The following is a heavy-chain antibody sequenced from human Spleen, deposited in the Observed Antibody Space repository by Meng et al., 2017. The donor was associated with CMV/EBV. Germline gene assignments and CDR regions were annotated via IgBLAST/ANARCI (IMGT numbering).Heavy chain of an antibody. Sequence: SETLSLTCTVSGDSISMSDHYWSWIRQPPGRGLEWIGNIHKSGDTNYNPSLRSRVTMSLDTSKNHFSLKVNSVTAADTAVYYCARGLNWFDPWGQGTPVTVSS. CDR1: GDSISMSDHY. J-gene: IGHJ5*02. CDR2: IHKSGDT. CDR3: ARGLNWFDP. D-gene: IGHD2-21*02. V-gene: IGHV4-30-4*01.